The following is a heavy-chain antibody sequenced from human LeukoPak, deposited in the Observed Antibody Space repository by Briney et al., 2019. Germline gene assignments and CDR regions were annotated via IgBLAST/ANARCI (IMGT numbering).Heavy chain of an antibody. CDR1: SGSLSSDNNY. J-gene: IGHJ3*02. CDR2: IYTSGRT. V-gene: IGHV4-61*02. CDR3: ARGGSGYYKAFDI. D-gene: IGHD3-22*01. Sequence: SETLSLTCTVSSGSLSSDNNYWNWIRQPAGKGLEWIGRIYTSGRTSYNPSLKSRVTISVDTSKNQFSLKLSSVTAADTAVYYCARGGSGYYKAFDIWGQGTMVTVSS.